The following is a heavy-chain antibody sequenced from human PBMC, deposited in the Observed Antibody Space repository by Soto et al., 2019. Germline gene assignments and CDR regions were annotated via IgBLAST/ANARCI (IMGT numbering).Heavy chain of an antibody. CDR1: GFTFSSYA. Sequence: EVQLLESGGGLVQPGGSLRLSCAASGFTFSSYAMSWVRQAPGKGLEWVSAISGSGGSTYYADSVKGRFTISRDNSKNTLDLKMNSLRAEDTAVYYCAKSLRATGVYYYGMDVWGQGTTVTVSS. D-gene: IGHD5-12*01. CDR2: ISGSGGST. V-gene: IGHV3-23*01. CDR3: AKSLRATGVYYYGMDV. J-gene: IGHJ6*02.